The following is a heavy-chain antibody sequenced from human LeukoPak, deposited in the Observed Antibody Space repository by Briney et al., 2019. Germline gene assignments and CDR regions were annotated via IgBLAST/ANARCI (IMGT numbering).Heavy chain of an antibody. CDR3: ARLARGYSYGAPDY. D-gene: IGHD5-18*01. Sequence: PGGSLRLSCAASGSTFSNYAMNWVRQAQGKGLEWVANINLDGNGRFYVDSVKGRFTISRDNNKKSVYLQMNSLRAEDTAVYYCARLARGYSYGAPDYWGQGTLVTVSS. CDR1: GSTFSNYA. V-gene: IGHV3-7*01. J-gene: IGHJ4*02. CDR2: INLDGNGR.